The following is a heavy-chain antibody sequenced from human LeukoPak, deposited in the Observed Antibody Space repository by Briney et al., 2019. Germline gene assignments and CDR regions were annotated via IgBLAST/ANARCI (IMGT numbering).Heavy chain of an antibody. V-gene: IGHV3-48*03. CDR2: ISSSGSTI. CDR3: ARSYYFYGFWSGYYN. Sequence: PGGSLRLSCAASGFTFSSYEMNWVRQAPGKGLEWVSYISSSGSTIYYADSVKGRLTISRDNAKNSLYLQMNSLRAEDTAVYYCARSYYFYGFWSGYYNWGQGTLVTVSS. CDR1: GFTFSSYE. D-gene: IGHD3-3*01. J-gene: IGHJ4*02.